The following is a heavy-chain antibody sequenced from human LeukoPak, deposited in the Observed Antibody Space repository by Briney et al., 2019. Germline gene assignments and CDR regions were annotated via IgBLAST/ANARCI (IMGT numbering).Heavy chain of an antibody. J-gene: IGHJ4*02. CDR3: ARHARKRLTSNWDF. V-gene: IGHV4-59*08. Sequence: SGTLSLTCTVSGGSISGFYWSWIRQPPGKGLEWIGYIHYSGSTNYNPSLKSRVIISLDTSKNQFSLRLSSVTAADTAVYYCARHARKRLTSNWDFWGQGTLVTVSS. CDR2: IHYSGST. D-gene: IGHD2-21*02. CDR1: GGSISGFY.